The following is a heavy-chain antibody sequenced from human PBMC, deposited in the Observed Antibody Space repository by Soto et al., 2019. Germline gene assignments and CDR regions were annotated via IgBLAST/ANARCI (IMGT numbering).Heavy chain of an antibody. CDR2: INPTRGGT. Sequence: QVQLVQSGAEVKRPGASVKVSCQASGYTFTGNYMHWVRQAPGQGLEWMALINPTRGGTNYAQKFQGRVTMTWDTSISTADMELSRLRSDDTAIYYCARGYCSSSGCSHYFDNWGQGTLVTVSS. D-gene: IGHD2-2*01. V-gene: IGHV1-2*02. CDR1: GYTFTGNY. CDR3: ARGYCSSSGCSHYFDN. J-gene: IGHJ4*02.